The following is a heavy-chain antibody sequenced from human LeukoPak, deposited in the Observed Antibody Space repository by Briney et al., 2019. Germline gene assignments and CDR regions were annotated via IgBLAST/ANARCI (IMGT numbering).Heavy chain of an antibody. Sequence: GGSLRLSCAVSGFTVSSSYMSWVRQAPGKGLEWVSVIFSGGGTDYADSVKGRFTISRDMSKNTVYLQMNSLRGEDTAVYYCAARTHGDFRAFDIWGQGTMVTVSP. CDR3: AARTHGDFRAFDI. D-gene: IGHD3-10*01. CDR2: IFSGGGT. V-gene: IGHV3-66*01. CDR1: GFTVSSSY. J-gene: IGHJ3*02.